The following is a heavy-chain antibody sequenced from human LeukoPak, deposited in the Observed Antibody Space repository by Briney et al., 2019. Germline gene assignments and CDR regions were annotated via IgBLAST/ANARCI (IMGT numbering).Heavy chain of an antibody. CDR2: IKQDGSAK. CDR3: AREKREGLWFGELFRFQYCGLDV. CDR1: GFSFSDFR. V-gene: IGHV3-7*01. Sequence: PGGSLRLSCAASGFSFSDFRMSWVRQTPGKGLEAVATIKQDGSAKEYVDSVKGRFTISRDNAKESLYLQMNNLRADDTAVYYYAREKREGLWFGELFRFQYCGLDVWGQGTTVVVSS. J-gene: IGHJ6*02. D-gene: IGHD3-10*01.